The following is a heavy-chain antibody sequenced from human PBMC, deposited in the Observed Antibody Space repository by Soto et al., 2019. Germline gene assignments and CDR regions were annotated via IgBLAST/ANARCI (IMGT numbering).Heavy chain of an antibody. CDR3: ASDWYYDILTGYYKRGYFDY. CDR2: IYYSRST. V-gene: IGHV4-30-4*01. Sequence: ASETLSLTCTVSGGSISSGNYYWSWIRQPPGKGLEWIGYIYYSRSTYYNPSLKSRITISVDTSKKQFSMKLSTVTAAKTAVKNCASDWYYDILTGYYKRGYFDYWGQGTLVTVSS. CDR1: GGSISSGNYY. J-gene: IGHJ4*02. D-gene: IGHD3-9*01.